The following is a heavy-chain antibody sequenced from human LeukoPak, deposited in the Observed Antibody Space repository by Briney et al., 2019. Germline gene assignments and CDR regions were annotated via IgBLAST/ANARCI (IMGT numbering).Heavy chain of an antibody. D-gene: IGHD2-8*01. Sequence: PGESLRLSCEASGFTFSSYPMSWVRQAPGRGLEWVSTTGASDGSTFYADSVTGRFTISRDNSKHTLSLQLNSLRAEDTAVYYCAKIGTPWSQWTYFDYWGQGTLVTVSS. CDR3: AKIGTPWSQWTYFDY. CDR1: GFTFSSYP. CDR2: TGASDGST. J-gene: IGHJ4*02. V-gene: IGHV3-23*01.